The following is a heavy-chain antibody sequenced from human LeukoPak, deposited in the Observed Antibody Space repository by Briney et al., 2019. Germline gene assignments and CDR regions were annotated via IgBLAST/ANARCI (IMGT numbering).Heavy chain of an antibody. Sequence: GGSLRLSCAASGFTFSSHWMSWVRQAPGKGLEWVANIKQDGSEKYYVDSVKGRFTISRDNAKNSLYLQMNSLRAEDTAVYYCARDRKGVYDFWSGPPYYYGMDVWGQGTTVTVSS. CDR1: GFTFSSHW. J-gene: IGHJ6*02. CDR2: IKQDGSEK. V-gene: IGHV3-7*01. CDR3: ARDRKGVYDFWSGPPYYYGMDV. D-gene: IGHD3-3*01.